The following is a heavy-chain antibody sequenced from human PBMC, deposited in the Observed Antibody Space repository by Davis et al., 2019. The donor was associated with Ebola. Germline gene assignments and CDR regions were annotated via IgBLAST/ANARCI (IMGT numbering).Heavy chain of an antibody. CDR2: IYTSVRT. CDR1: GECISSHY. D-gene: IGHD2-15*01. CDR3: VSDGCTGGSCYCGDY. V-gene: IGHV4-4*07. Sequence: PSQTTSLAWTVAGECISSHYGGWSRQPARKGLEWIGRIYTSVRTNYNPSLKSLVTMSVDTSKNQFSLMLSSVTAADTAVYYCVSDGCTGGSCYCGDYWGQGTLVTVSS. J-gene: IGHJ4*02.